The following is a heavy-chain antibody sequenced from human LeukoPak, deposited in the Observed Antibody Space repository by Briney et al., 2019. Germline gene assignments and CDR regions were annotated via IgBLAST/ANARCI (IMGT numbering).Heavy chain of an antibody. CDR1: GGSFSGYY. CDR3: ARPYSVAGLYYFDY. J-gene: IGHJ4*02. CDR2: INHSGST. D-gene: IGHD6-19*01. Sequence: SETLSLTCAVYGGSFSGYYWSWIRQPPGKGLEWIVEINHSGSTNYNPSLKSRVTISVDTSKNQFSLKLSSVTAADTAVYYCARPYSVAGLYYFDYWGQGTLVTVSS. V-gene: IGHV4-34*01.